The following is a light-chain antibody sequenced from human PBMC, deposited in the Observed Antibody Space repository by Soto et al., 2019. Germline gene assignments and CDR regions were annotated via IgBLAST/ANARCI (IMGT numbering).Light chain of an antibody. Sequence: EIVLTQSPGTLSLSPGEKAILSCRASQSIAPNYLAWYQQKPDQAPRLLIYGASSRATGIPDRFSGSGSGTDFTLTISRLEPEDFAVYFCQQHDDSFTWTFGQGTKVEIK. J-gene: IGKJ1*01. CDR1: QSIAPNY. V-gene: IGKV3-20*01. CDR3: QQHDDSFTWT. CDR2: GAS.